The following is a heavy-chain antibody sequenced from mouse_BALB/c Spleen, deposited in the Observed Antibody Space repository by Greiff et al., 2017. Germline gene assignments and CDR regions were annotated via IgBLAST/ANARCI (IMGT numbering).Heavy chain of an antibody. Sequence: QVQLQQSGPELVRPGVSVKISCKGSGYTFTDYAMHWVKQSHAKSLEWIGVISTYYGNTNYNQKFKGKATMTVDKSSSTAYMELARLTSEDSAIYYCAVYGYYFDYWGQGTTLTVSS. D-gene: IGHD1-2*01. V-gene: IGHV1-67*01. CDR1: GYTFTDYA. J-gene: IGHJ2*01. CDR2: ISTYYGNT. CDR3: AVYGYYFDY.